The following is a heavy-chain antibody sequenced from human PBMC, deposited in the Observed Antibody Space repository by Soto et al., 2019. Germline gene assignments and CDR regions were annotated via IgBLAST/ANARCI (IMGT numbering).Heavy chain of an antibody. Sequence: EVQLVESGGGLVQPGGSLRLYCAASGFTFSGYWMHWVRQAPGKGLVWVSRSNSDGSSTSYADSVKGRFTISSDNAKNTLYLQMNSLRAEDTAVYYCARQVVPAAKSYFDYWGQGTLVTVSS. J-gene: IGHJ4*02. CDR3: ARQVVPAAKSYFDY. V-gene: IGHV3-74*01. CDR2: SNSDGSST. CDR1: GFTFSGYW. D-gene: IGHD2-2*01.